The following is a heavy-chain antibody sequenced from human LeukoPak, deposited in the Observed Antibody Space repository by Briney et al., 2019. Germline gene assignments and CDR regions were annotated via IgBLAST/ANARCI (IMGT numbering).Heavy chain of an antibody. J-gene: IGHJ4*02. CDR2: TYYRSKWYN. V-gene: IGHV6-1*01. Sequence: QTLSLTCAISGDSVSSNSAAWNWIRQSPSRGLEWLGRTYYRSKWYNHYAVSVKSRITINPDTSKNQFSLQLNSVTPEDTAVYYCAREGEIRSSGYYHHHFDYWGQGTLVTVSS. CDR3: AREGEIRSSGYYHHHFDY. CDR1: GDSVSSNSAA. D-gene: IGHD3-22*01.